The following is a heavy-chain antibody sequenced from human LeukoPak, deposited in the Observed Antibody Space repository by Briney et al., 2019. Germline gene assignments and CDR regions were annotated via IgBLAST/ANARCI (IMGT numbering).Heavy chain of an antibody. J-gene: IGHJ4*02. CDR1: GCIFTSYG. CDR3: AREEYCTNGVCYTLDY. V-gene: IGHV1-18*01. CDR2: INAYNGNT. Sequence: ASVKVSFKASGCIFTSYGISWVRQAPGQGLEGMGLINAYNGNTNHTQKLQGRVTMTTGTSTSTAYMELRSLRSDDTAVYYCAREEYCTNGVCYTLDYWGQGTLVTVSS. D-gene: IGHD2-8*01.